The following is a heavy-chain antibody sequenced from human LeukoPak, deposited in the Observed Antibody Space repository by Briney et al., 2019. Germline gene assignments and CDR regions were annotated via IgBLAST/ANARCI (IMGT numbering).Heavy chain of an antibody. Sequence: PGGSLKLSCAASGFTFDDYAMHWVRQAPGKGLEWVSGTSWNSGSIGYADSVKGRFTISRDNAKNSLYLQMNSLRAEDTALYYCAKASPFYDILTGYYNNWGQGTLVTVSS. J-gene: IGHJ4*02. CDR3: AKASPFYDILTGYYNN. V-gene: IGHV3-9*01. CDR2: TSWNSGSI. CDR1: GFTFDDYA. D-gene: IGHD3-9*01.